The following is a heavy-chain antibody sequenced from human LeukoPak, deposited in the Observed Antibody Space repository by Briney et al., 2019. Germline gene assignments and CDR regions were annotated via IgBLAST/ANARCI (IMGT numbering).Heavy chain of an antibody. CDR1: GFTFSSYG. CDR2: IRYDGTNK. CDR3: ARLFGGVTTFDY. J-gene: IGHJ4*02. D-gene: IGHD2-8*02. V-gene: IGHV3-30*02. Sequence: GRSLRLSCAASGFTFSSYGMHWVRQAPGKGLEWVAFIRYDGTNKYYADSVKGRFTISRDNSKNTLYLQMNSLRAEDTAVYYCARLFGGVTTFDYWGQGALVTVSS.